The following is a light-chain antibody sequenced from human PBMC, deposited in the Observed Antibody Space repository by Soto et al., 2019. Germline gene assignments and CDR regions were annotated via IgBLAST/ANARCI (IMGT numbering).Light chain of an antibody. CDR2: GAS. CDR1: QSVSSN. J-gene: IGKJ1*01. V-gene: IGKV3-15*01. Sequence: EIVMTQSPATLSVSPGERATLSCRASQSVSSNLAWYQQKPGQAPRLLIYGASTTTSGIPARFSGCGSGTEFTLTISSLQSEDFAVYYCLHYNDWPRWTFGQGTKVDIK. CDR3: LHYNDWPRWT.